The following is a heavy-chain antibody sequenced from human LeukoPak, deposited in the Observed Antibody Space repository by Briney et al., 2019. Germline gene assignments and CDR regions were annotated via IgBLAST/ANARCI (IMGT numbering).Heavy chain of an antibody. CDR1: GGTFSSYA. V-gene: IGHV1-69*13. CDR3: ARGSGSSGYYPLDY. D-gene: IGHD3-22*01. Sequence: GASVKVSCKASGGTFSSYAISWVRQAPGQGLEWMGGIIPIFGTAIYAQKFHGRVTITADESTSTAYMELSSLRSEDTAVYYCARGSGSSGYYPLDYWGQGTLVTVSS. CDR2: IIPIFGTA. J-gene: IGHJ4*02.